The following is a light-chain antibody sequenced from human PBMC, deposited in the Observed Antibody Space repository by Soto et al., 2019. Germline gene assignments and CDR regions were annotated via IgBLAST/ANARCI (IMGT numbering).Light chain of an antibody. Sequence: QSVLTQPPSVSGAPGQGVTISCTGSSSNIGAGYDVHWYQQLPGTAPKLLIYGNSNRPSGVPDRFSGSKSGTSASLAITGLQAEDEADYYCHSYDSSLSGSAVFGGGTKLTVL. J-gene: IGLJ2*01. CDR3: HSYDSSLSGSAV. V-gene: IGLV1-40*01. CDR1: SSNIGAGYD. CDR2: GNS.